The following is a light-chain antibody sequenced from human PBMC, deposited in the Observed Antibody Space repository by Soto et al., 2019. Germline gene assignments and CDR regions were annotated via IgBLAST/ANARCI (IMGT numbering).Light chain of an antibody. CDR3: QQYNNWPPWT. J-gene: IGKJ1*01. CDR2: GAS. Sequence: EIVMTQSPATLSVSPGESATLSCRASQSVSSNLAWYQQKPGQAPRLLIYGASTRATGIPARFSGSGSGTEFTLTLSSLQSEDFAVYYCQQYNNWPPWTFGQGTKVEIK. V-gene: IGKV3-15*01. CDR1: QSVSSN.